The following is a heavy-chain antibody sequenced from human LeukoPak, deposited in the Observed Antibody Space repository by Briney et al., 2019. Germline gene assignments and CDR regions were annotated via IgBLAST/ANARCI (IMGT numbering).Heavy chain of an antibody. CDR2: ITGSGDGT. V-gene: IGHV3-23*01. D-gene: IGHD5-18*01. CDR3: RGYSYALDY. CDR1: GFTFTTYA. J-gene: IGHJ4*02. Sequence: GGSLRLSCAASGFTFTTYAMTWVRQAPGKGLEWVSSITGSGDGTDYADSVKGRFTISRDNSKNTLYLQMNSLRAEDTAVYYCRGYSYALDYWGQGTLVTVSS.